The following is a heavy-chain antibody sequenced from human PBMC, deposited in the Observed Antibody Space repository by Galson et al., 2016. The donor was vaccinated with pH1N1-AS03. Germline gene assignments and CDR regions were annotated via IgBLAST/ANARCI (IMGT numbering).Heavy chain of an antibody. V-gene: IGHV3-30*02. D-gene: IGHD6-13*01. CDR3: AKDRNPQLATCYFDY. CDR2: IRYDGSNN. J-gene: IGHJ4*02. Sequence: SLRLSCAASGFTFSSYGMHWVRQAPGKGLEWVASIRYDGSNNYYADSVRGRFTISRDNPKNTLYLQMNSLRAEDTAVYYCAKDRNPQLATCYFDYWGQGPLVTVSS. CDR1: GFTFSSYG.